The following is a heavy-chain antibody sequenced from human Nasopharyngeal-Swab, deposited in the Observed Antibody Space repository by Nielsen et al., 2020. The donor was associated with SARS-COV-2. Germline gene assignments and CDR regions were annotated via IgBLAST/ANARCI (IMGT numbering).Heavy chain of an antibody. V-gene: IGHV1-18*04. CDR2: ISAYNGKT. CDR3: ARDVGCGGDCGGYSMDV. D-gene: IGHD2-21*02. Sequence: ASVKVSCKTSGYTFTSYGISWVRQAPGQGLVWMGWISAYNGKTDYAQKVRGRVTMTTDRTTSTAYMELRSLRSDDTAVYYCARDVGCGGDCGGYSMDVWGQGTTVTVSS. CDR1: GYTFTSYG. J-gene: IGHJ6*02.